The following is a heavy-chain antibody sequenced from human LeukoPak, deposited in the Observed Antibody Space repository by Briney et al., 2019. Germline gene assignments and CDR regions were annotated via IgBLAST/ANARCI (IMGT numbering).Heavy chain of an antibody. CDR3: AREVGRSFGY. CDR2: INQESSEK. D-gene: IGHD1-26*01. J-gene: IGHJ4*02. CDR1: GFRFSGFW. Sequence: PGGSLRLSCAASGFRFSGFWMSWVRQAPGKGPEWVANINQESSEKYYVDSVRGRFTISRDNAKNSLSLQMNSLRVEDTAVYYCAREVGRSFGYWGQGNVVTVSS. V-gene: IGHV3-7*01.